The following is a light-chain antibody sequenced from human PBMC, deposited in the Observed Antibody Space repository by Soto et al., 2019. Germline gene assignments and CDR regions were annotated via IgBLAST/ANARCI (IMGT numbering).Light chain of an antibody. Sequence: DIQMTQSPSTLSASVGDRVTITCRSSQSISSWLAWYQQKPGTAPKLLIYKASTLQSGVPSRFSGSGSGTEFNLTISSLQPDESATYYCQQYNDNWTFGQGTKVEIK. J-gene: IGKJ1*01. CDR2: KAS. V-gene: IGKV1-5*03. CDR3: QQYNDNWT. CDR1: QSISSW.